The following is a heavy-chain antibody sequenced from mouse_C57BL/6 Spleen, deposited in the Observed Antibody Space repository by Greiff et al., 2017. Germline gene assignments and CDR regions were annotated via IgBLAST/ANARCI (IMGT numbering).Heavy chain of an antibody. CDR3: ARDQGLITTVVATDAMDY. Sequence: EVMLVESGGGLVKPGGSLKLSCAASGFTFSSYAMSWVRQTPEKRLEWVATISDGGSYTYYPDNVKGRFTISRDNAKNNLYLQMSHLKSEDTAMYYCARDQGLITTVVATDAMDYCGQGTSVTVSS. CDR2: ISDGGSYT. CDR1: GFTFSSYA. J-gene: IGHJ4*01. D-gene: IGHD1-1*01. V-gene: IGHV5-4*01.